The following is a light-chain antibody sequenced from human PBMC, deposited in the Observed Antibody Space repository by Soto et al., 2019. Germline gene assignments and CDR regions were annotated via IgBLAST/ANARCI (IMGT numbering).Light chain of an antibody. Sequence: QSALTQPASVSGSPGQSITISCTGTSSDVGGYNSVSWYQQHPGKAPKLMIYDVSNRPSGVSNRFSGSKSGNTASLTISGLQAEDEGDYYCCSYTSTNTPLFGTGTKLTVL. CDR1: SSDVGGYNS. V-gene: IGLV2-14*03. CDR3: CSYTSTNTPL. J-gene: IGLJ1*01. CDR2: DVS.